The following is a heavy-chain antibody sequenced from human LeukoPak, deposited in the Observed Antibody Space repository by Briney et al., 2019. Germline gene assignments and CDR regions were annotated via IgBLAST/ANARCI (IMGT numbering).Heavy chain of an antibody. J-gene: IGHJ4*02. Sequence: GGSLRLSCAASGFTFSNYWMSWVRQAPGKGLEWVANIKQDGSEKYYVDSVKGRFTISRDNSKNTLYLQMNSLRAEDTAVYYCAKDNRDIVVVPADYFDYWGQGTLVTVSS. CDR1: GFTFSNYW. CDR3: AKDNRDIVVVPADYFDY. D-gene: IGHD2-2*01. CDR2: IKQDGSEK. V-gene: IGHV3-7*03.